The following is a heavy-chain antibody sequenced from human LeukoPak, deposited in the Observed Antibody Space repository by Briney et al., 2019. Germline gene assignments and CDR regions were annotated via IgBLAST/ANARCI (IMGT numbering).Heavy chain of an antibody. CDR2: ISNSGNTI. J-gene: IGHJ5*02. D-gene: IGHD3-3*01. CDR3: ANRNDFWSGYYWFDP. CDR1: GFTFSDYY. V-gene: IGHV3-11*01. Sequence: GALRLSCAASGFTFSDYYMSLIRQAPGKGLEWISYISNSGNTIYYADSMKGRFTISRDNAKNSLYLQMNSLRAEDTAVYYCANRNDFWSGYYWFDPWGQGTLVTVSS.